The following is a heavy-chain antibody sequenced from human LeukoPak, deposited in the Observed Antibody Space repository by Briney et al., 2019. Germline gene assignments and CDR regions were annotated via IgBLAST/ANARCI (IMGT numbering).Heavy chain of an antibody. D-gene: IGHD1-14*01. CDR2: ISGSGGST. CDR3: ARGVEPLAANTLAY. Sequence: PGGSLRLSCAASGFTFSSYAMSWVRQAPGKGLEWVSAISGSGGSTYYADSVKGRFTISRDNSKNTVYLQMNSLRAEDTAVYHCARGVEPLAANTLAYWGQGTLVTVSS. CDR1: GFTFSSYA. V-gene: IGHV3-23*01. J-gene: IGHJ4*02.